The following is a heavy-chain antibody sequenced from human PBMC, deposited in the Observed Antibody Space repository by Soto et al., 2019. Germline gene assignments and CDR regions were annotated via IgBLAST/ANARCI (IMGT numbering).Heavy chain of an antibody. Sequence: QVQLQESGPGLVQPSETLSLTCTVSGGSITGYYWSWIRQPPGKGPEWIGNIHYSGSTSYNPSLKSRVTISLDTSKNQFSLSLSSVTAVETAVYYCARHSYYSSPLRFDPWGQGTLVTVSS. CDR3: ARHSYYSSPLRFDP. D-gene: IGHD4-4*01. V-gene: IGHV4-59*08. CDR1: GGSITGYY. J-gene: IGHJ5*02. CDR2: IHYSGST.